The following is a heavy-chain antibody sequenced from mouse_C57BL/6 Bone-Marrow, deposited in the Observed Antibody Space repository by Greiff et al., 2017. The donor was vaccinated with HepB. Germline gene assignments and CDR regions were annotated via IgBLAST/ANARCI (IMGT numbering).Heavy chain of an antibody. Sequence: DVQLQESGAELVRPGASVKLSCTASGFNIKDYYMHWVKQRPEQGLEWIGRIDPEDGDTEYAPKFQGKATMPADTSSNTAYLQLSSLTSEDTAVYCCTTLIYYYGSSYPFDYWGQGTTLTVSS. CDR2: IDPEDGDT. J-gene: IGHJ2*01. V-gene: IGHV14-1*01. CDR3: TTLIYYYGSSYPFDY. CDR1: GFNIKDYY. D-gene: IGHD1-1*01.